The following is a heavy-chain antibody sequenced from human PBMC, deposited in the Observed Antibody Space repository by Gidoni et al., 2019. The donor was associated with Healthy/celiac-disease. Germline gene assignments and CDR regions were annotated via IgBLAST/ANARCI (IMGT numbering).Heavy chain of an antibody. CDR1: GFTFSSYA. D-gene: IGHD3-16*02. Sequence: EVQLLESGGGLVQPGGSLRPSCAASGFTFSSYAMSWVRQVPGKGLEWVSAISGSGGSTYYADSVKGRFTISRDNSKNTLYLQMNSLRAEDTALYYCAKERNMITFGGAVVRWGQGTLVTVSS. CDR2: ISGSGGST. CDR3: AKERNMITFGGAVVR. J-gene: IGHJ4*02. V-gene: IGHV3-23*01.